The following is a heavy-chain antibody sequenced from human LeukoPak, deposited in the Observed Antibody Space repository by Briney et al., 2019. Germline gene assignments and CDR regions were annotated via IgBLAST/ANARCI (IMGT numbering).Heavy chain of an antibody. Sequence: PSETLSLTCAVYSGSFSGYYWSWIRQPPGEGVEGIGEINDSGSVNCNPSFKNRVTLSVDTSKNQFSLRLRSVAAADTADCARGLVDCGAGSVSEDWCQGTMVTVSS. CDR3: ARGLVDCGAGSVSED. J-gene: IGHJ4*02. V-gene: IGHV4-34*01. CDR1: SGSFSGYY. CDR2: INDSGSV. D-gene: IGHD2-21*01.